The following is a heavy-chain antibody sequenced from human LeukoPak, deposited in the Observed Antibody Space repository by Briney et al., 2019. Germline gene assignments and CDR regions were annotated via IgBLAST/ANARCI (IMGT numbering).Heavy chain of an antibody. CDR1: GGSMRNYY. D-gene: IGHD3-22*01. Sequence: RTSETLSPTCTVSGGSMRNYYWSWIRQPPGKGLEWIGYIYYSGDTNYNPSLKSRVTISVDTSKNQFSLKLSSVTAADTAVYYCARPDSNDYYGALGFDIWGQGTMVTVSS. V-gene: IGHV4-59*08. CDR2: IYYSGDT. CDR3: ARPDSNDYYGALGFDI. J-gene: IGHJ3*02.